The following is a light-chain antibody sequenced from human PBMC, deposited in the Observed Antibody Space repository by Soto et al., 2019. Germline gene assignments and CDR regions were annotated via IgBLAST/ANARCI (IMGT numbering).Light chain of an antibody. CDR3: QHRSNWLA. CDR2: GVS. Sequence: IVLTQSPGTLSLSPGERATLSCRASQTGSNSYLAWYQQKSGQAPRLLIYGVSTRATGTPDRFSGSGSGTEFTLTIRRLEPEDFAVYYCQHRSNWLAFGGGTKV. CDR1: QTGSNSY. J-gene: IGKJ4*01. V-gene: IGKV3D-20*02.